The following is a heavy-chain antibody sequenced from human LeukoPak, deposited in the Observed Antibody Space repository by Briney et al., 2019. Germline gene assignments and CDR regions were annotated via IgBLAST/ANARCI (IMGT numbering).Heavy chain of an antibody. CDR3: ARGSGLATIRGAFDI. J-gene: IGHJ3*02. V-gene: IGHV1-46*01. Sequence: APVKVSCKASGYTFTGYYMHWVRQAPGQGLEWMGIINPSSGGTSYAQKFQGRVTMTRDTSTSTVNMELRSLRSEDTAVYHCARGSGLATIRGAFDIWGLGTMVTVSS. D-gene: IGHD5-12*01. CDR1: GYTFTGYY. CDR2: INPSSGGT.